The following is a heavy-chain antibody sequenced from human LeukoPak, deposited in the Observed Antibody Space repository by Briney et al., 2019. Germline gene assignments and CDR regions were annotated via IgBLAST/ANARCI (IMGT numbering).Heavy chain of an antibody. J-gene: IGHJ6*03. CDR2: ISGGGGST. CDR3: AGEPSYYYYYMDV. D-gene: IGHD1-14*01. CDR1: GFTFSSYA. Sequence: PGGSLRLSCGASGFTFSSYAMSWVRQAPGKGLEWVSAISGGGGSTYYADSVKGRFTISRDNSKNTLYLQMNSLRAEDTAVYYCAGEPSYYYYYMDVWGKGTTVTVSS. V-gene: IGHV3-23*01.